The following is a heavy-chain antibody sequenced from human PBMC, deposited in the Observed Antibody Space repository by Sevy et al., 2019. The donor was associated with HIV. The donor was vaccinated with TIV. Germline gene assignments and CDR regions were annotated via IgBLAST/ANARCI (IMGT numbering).Heavy chain of an antibody. J-gene: IGHJ4*02. CDR1: GFTFRNYW. Sequence: GGSLRLSCEVSGFTFRNYWMTWVRQAPGKGLEWVANIKEDGSDKYYGDSVKGRFSLSRDNAKNSLYLQMDSLRAEDTAVYYCVRDGLASATDSDYWGQGTLVTVSS. V-gene: IGHV3-7*01. CDR3: VRDGLASATDSDY. CDR2: IKEDGSDK. D-gene: IGHD2-15*01.